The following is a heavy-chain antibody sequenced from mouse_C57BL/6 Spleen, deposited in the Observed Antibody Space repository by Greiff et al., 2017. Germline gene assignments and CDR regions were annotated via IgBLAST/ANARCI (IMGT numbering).Heavy chain of an antibody. CDR1: GYAFSSSW. D-gene: IGHD2-3*01. V-gene: IGHV1-82*01. Sequence: VQLQQSGPELVKPGASVKISCKASGYAFSSSWMNWVKQRPGQGLEWIGRIYPGDGDTNYNGKFKGKATLTADKSSSTAYMQLSSLTSEDSAVYFCARSGDGYYYYAMDYWGQGTSVTVSS. CDR2: IYPGDGDT. CDR3: ARSGDGYYYYAMDY. J-gene: IGHJ4*01.